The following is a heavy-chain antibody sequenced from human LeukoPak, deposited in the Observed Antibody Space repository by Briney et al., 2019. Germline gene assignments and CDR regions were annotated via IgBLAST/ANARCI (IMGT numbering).Heavy chain of an antibody. Sequence: GGSLRLSCAASEFTFSAYAMSWVRQAPGRGLEWVSGISASGASTYYADSVRGRFTISRDNSKNTLYLQMNSLRAEDSAVYYCAGGGIAVTGDFDYWGQGTLVTVSS. J-gene: IGHJ4*02. CDR3: AGGGIAVTGDFDY. D-gene: IGHD6-19*01. CDR1: EFTFSAYA. V-gene: IGHV3-23*01. CDR2: ISASGAST.